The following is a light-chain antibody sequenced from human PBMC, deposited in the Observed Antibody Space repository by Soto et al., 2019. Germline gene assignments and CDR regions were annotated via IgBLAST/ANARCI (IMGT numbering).Light chain of an antibody. J-gene: IGKJ2*01. CDR2: DAS. Sequence: EIVLTQSPAILSVSPGERATLSCGASQSISRSLAWYQQKPGQAPRLLISDASTRATGIPARFSGSGSGTEFTLTISSLQSEDFALYYCHQYNSWPPGTFGQGTKV. V-gene: IGKV3-15*01. CDR1: QSISRS. CDR3: HQYNSWPPGT.